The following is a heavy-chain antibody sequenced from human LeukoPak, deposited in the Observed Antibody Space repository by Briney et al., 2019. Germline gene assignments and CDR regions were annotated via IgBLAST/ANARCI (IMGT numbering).Heavy chain of an antibody. Sequence: GGSLRLSCAASGFTFSSYWMSWVRKAPGKGLQWVANMKEDGSAKYYVDSVKGRFTISRENAKNSLYLQMNSLRAEDTAVYYCARDMAEDYYDSSGYSLAFDIWGQGTMVTVSS. CDR1: GFTFSSYW. V-gene: IGHV3-7*03. D-gene: IGHD3-22*01. CDR2: MKEDGSAK. CDR3: ARDMAEDYYDSSGYSLAFDI. J-gene: IGHJ3*02.